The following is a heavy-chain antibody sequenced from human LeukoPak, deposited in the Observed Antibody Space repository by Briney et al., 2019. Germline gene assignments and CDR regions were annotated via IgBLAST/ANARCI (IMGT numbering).Heavy chain of an antibody. CDR2: MNPNSGNT. Sequence: ASVKVSCKASGYTFTSYDINWVRQATGQGLEWMGWMNPNSGNTGYAQKFQGRVTMIRNTSISTAYMELSSLRSEDTAVYYCARGFRGRYYDFWSGYRPPRWFDPWGQGTLVTVSS. CDR3: ARGFRGRYYDFWSGYRPPRWFDP. D-gene: IGHD3-3*01. J-gene: IGHJ5*02. V-gene: IGHV1-8*01. CDR1: GYTFTSYD.